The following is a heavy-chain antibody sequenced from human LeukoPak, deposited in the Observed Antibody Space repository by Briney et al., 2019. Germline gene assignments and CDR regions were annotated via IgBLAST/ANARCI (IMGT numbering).Heavy chain of an antibody. CDR3: ARGGWSGYFIY. CDR1: GLTFSNFY. CDR2: IKQDGSER. J-gene: IGHJ4*02. V-gene: IGHV3-7*01. Sequence: TGGSLRLSCAASGLTFSNFYMSWVRQAPGKGLEWVANIKQDGSERSYVDSVRDRFTISRDNAKNSLYLQMNSLRAEDTAVYYCARGGWSGYFIYWGQGALVTVSS. D-gene: IGHD1-1*01.